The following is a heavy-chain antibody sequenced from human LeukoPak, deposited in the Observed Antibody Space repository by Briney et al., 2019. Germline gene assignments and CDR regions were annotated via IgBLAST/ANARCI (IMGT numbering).Heavy chain of an antibody. D-gene: IGHD2-2*01. V-gene: IGHV3-20*04. J-gene: IGHJ3*02. CDR2: INWNGGST. CDR1: GFIFDDYG. Sequence: GGSLRLSCAASGFIFDDYGMSWVRQAPGKGLEWVSGINWNGGSTGYVDSVKGRFTISRDNAKNSLYLQMNSLRAEDTALYYCARVRYCSSTSCSFSAFDIWGQGTMVTVSS. CDR3: ARVRYCSSTSCSFSAFDI.